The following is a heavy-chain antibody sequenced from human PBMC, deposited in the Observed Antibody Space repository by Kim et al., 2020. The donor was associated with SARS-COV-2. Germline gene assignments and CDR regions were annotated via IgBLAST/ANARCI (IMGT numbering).Heavy chain of an antibody. Sequence: SETLSLTCTVSGGPISGYYWGWIRQPPGKELEWIGYIHYSGNTNHNPSLKSRVTISVDTSKNQFSLKLSSVTAAYTAIYYCARYVNSGLDYWGQGNLVTV. CDR3: ARYVNSGLDY. V-gene: IGHV4-59*01. CDR2: IHYSGNT. D-gene: IGHD3-22*01. J-gene: IGHJ4*02. CDR1: GGPISGYY.